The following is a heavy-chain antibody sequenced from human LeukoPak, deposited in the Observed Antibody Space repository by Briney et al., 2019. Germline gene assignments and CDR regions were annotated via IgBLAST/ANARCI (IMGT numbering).Heavy chain of an antibody. V-gene: IGHV1-18*01. D-gene: IGHD6-19*01. Sequence: ASVKVSCKASGYDFTSVGITWVRRAPGQGLEWMGWISPYNGNTRYTQKFQGRVAMTTDTSTTTAYMELRGLRFNDTAVYYCARAGSGSGWYFDYWGQGTLVTVSS. J-gene: IGHJ4*02. CDR3: ARAGSGSGWYFDY. CDR1: GYDFTSVG. CDR2: ISPYNGNT.